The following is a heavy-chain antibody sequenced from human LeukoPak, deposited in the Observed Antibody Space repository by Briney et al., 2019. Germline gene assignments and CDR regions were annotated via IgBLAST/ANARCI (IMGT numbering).Heavy chain of an antibody. Sequence: GGSLRLSCAASGFAFSSQAMGWVRQAPGKGLEWVSSISSSSSYMKYADSVRGRFTISRDNAKNSLYLQMNSLRAEDTAVYYCASEDYYDSSAYYYRNFQHWGQGTLVTVSS. D-gene: IGHD3-22*01. CDR2: ISSSSSYM. V-gene: IGHV3-21*01. CDR3: ASEDYYDSSAYYYRNFQH. J-gene: IGHJ1*01. CDR1: GFAFSSQA.